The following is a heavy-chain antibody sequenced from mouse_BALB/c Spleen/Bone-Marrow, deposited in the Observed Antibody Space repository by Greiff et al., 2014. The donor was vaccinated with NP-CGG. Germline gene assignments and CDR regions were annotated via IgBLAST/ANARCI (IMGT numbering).Heavy chain of an antibody. CDR3: ARSGGYDGFSY. CDR1: GFTFTSYW. J-gene: IGHJ2*01. D-gene: IGHD2-2*01. V-gene: IGHV1-7*01. Sequence: QVQLQQSGAELAKPGASVKMSCKASGFTFTSYWMHWVKQRPGQGLEWIGYINPSTGYTEYNQKFKDKATLTADKSSSTAYMQLSSLTSEDAAVYYCARSGGYDGFSYWGQGTTLTVSS. CDR2: INPSTGYT.